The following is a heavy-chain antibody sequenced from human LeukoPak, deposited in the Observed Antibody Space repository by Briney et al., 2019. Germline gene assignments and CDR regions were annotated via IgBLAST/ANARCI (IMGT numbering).Heavy chain of an antibody. J-gene: IGHJ6*03. Sequence: SETLSLTCSVSGGSISISSYYWGWIRQPPGKGLEWIGSIYYSGSTYYNPSLKSRVTISVDTSKNQFSLKLSSVTAADTAVYYCARGRQLGWRYYYYMDVWGKGTTVTVSS. CDR1: GGSISISSYY. CDR3: ARGRQLGWRYYYYMDV. D-gene: IGHD6-6*01. V-gene: IGHV4-39*07. CDR2: IYYSGST.